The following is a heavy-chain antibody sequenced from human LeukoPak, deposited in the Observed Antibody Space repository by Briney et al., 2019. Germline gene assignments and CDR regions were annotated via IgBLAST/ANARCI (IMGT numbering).Heavy chain of an antibody. Sequence: PSETLSLTCTVSGGSISSYYWSWIRQPPGKGLEWIGYIYYSGSTNYNPSLKSRVTISVDTSKNQFALKLSSVTAADTAVYYWARQIRYMDVWGKGTTVTVSS. V-gene: IGHV4-59*08. CDR3: ARQIRYMDV. CDR1: GGSISSYY. CDR2: IYYSGST. J-gene: IGHJ6*03.